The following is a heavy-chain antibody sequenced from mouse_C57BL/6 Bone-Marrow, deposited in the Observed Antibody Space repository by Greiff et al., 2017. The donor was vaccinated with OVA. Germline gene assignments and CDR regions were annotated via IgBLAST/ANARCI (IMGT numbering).Heavy chain of an antibody. CDR3: TRDPTGTFAY. CDR2: ISSGGDYI. V-gene: IGHV5-9-1*02. Sequence: WVAYISSGGDYIYYADTVKGRFTISRDNARNTLYLQMSSLKSEDTAMYYCTRDPTGTFAYWGQGTLVTVSA. J-gene: IGHJ3*01. D-gene: IGHD4-1*02.